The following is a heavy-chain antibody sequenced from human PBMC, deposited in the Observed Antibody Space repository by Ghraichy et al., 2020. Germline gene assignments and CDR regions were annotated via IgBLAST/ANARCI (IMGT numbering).Heavy chain of an antibody. D-gene: IGHD3-10*01. CDR3: ARFNYYGAGSYYTAFDY. CDR1: GGSFSGYY. CDR2: INPSGNT. J-gene: IGHJ4*02. Sequence: TLSLTCGVSGGSFSGYYWSWIRQPPGKGLEWIGEINPSGNTNYNPSLNIRVTMSADTSKNQFSLKLSSVTAADTAMYYCARFNYYGAGSYYTAFDYWGQGTLVTVSS. V-gene: IGHV4-34*01.